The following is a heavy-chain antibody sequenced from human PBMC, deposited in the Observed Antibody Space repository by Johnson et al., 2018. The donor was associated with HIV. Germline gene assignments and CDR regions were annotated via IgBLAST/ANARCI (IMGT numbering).Heavy chain of an antibody. CDR3: ARGGYYYDGDGAFDF. CDR2: TSSNGDRP. V-gene: IGHV3-64*01. D-gene: IGHD3-22*01. Sequence: VQLVESGGGLVQPGGSLRLSCAASGFSFSSFSMHWVRQAPGKGLEYVSTTSSNGDRPYYANSVKGRFIISRDNSENTLYLQMGSLRAEDMAVYYCARGGYYYDGDGAFDFWGQGTIVTVSS. CDR1: GFSFSSFS. J-gene: IGHJ3*01.